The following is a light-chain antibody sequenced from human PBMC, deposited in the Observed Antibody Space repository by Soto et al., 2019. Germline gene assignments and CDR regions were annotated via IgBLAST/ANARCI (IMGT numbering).Light chain of an antibody. V-gene: IGLV1-47*01. CDR3: ATWDDSLSGPV. J-gene: IGLJ2*01. CDR1: TSNIGSSS. Sequence: QSVLRQPPSASGTPGQSVTISCSGSTSNIGSSSVYWYQQLPGTAPKVFIYENNRRPSGVPDRFSGSKSRTSASLAISGLRSEDEADYYCATWDDSLSGPVFGGGTKLTVL. CDR2: ENN.